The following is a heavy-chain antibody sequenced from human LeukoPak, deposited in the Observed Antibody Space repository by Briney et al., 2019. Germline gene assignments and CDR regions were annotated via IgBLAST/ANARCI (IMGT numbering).Heavy chain of an antibody. CDR3: ARLQEDIVVVPAAIPYNWFDP. Sequence: GESLKISCKGSRYIFAAYWIGWVRQMPGKGLEWMGSIYPGDSDTRYSPSFQGQVTISVDRSINTAYLQWNSLKASDTAIYYCARLQEDIVVVPAAIPYNWFDPWGRGSLVTVSS. D-gene: IGHD2-2*01. CDR2: IYPGDSDT. J-gene: IGHJ5*02. CDR1: RYIFAAYW. V-gene: IGHV5-51*01.